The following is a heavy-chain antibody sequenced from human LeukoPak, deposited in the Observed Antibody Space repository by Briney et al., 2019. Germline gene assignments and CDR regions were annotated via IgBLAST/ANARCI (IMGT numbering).Heavy chain of an antibody. CDR1: GFTFRSYW. CDR3: ARALFIAADFDF. J-gene: IGHJ4*02. Sequence: GVSLRLSCAASGFTFRSYWMTWVRQAPGKGVEWVANIKQEGGEKYYVDSVKGRFSISRDNVKNTLYLQMNSLRAEDTAVYYCARALFIAADFDFWGQGTLVTVS. CDR2: IKQEGGEK. V-gene: IGHV3-7*05. D-gene: IGHD5-12*01.